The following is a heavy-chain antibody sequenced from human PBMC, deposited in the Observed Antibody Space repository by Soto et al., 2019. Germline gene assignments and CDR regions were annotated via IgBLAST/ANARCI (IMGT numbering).Heavy chain of an antibody. J-gene: IGHJ3*02. CDR1: GFTFSSYG. Sequence: GGSLRLSCAASGFTFSSYGMHWVRQAPGKGLEWVAVISYDGSNKYYADSVKGRFTISRDNSKNTLYLQMNSLRAEDTAVYYCAKSSTIRYFDWSDAFDIWGQGTMVTVSS. CDR3: AKSSTIRYFDWSDAFDI. V-gene: IGHV3-30*18. D-gene: IGHD3-9*01. CDR2: ISYDGSNK.